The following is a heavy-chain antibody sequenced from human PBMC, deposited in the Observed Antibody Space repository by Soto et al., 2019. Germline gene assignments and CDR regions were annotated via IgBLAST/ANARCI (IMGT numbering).Heavy chain of an antibody. CDR3: ARDNHGNYYFDC. CDR2: ISSSSTI. V-gene: IGHV3-48*02. Sequence: EVQLVECGGGLVQPGGSLRLTCAASGFTLSIYSMNWVRQAPGKGLEWVSYISSSSTIYYADSVKGRFTISRDNAKNSLYLQMDSLRDEDTAVYYCARDNHGNYYFDCWGQGTLVTVSS. D-gene: IGHD4-17*01. CDR1: GFTLSIYS. J-gene: IGHJ4*02.